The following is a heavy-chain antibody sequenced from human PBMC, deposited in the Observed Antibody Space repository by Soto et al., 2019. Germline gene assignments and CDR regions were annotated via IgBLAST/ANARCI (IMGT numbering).Heavy chain of an antibody. Sequence: GGSLRLSCAASGFTFSTYPMSWVRQAPGKGLEWVSGISGSGVSTNYADSVKGRFTISRDNSKNTLYVQMNSLRAGDTAVYYCARGYVTDYWGQGTLVTVSS. CDR1: GFTFSTYP. V-gene: IGHV3-23*01. CDR2: ISGSGVST. CDR3: ARGYVTDY. J-gene: IGHJ4*02. D-gene: IGHD3-22*01.